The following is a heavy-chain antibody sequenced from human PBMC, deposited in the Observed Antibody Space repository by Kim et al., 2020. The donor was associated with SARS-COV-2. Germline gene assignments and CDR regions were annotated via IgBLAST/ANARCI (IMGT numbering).Heavy chain of an antibody. V-gene: IGHV1-46*01. CDR3: ARDAKQVRGVTYGMDV. Sequence: ASVKVSCKASGYTFTSYYMHWVRQAPGQGLEWMGIINPSGGSTSYAQKFQGRVTMTRDTSTSTVYMELSSLRSEDTAVYYCARDAKQVRGVTYGMDVWGQGTTVTVSS. CDR1: GYTFTSYY. J-gene: IGHJ6*02. CDR2: INPSGGST. D-gene: IGHD3-10*01.